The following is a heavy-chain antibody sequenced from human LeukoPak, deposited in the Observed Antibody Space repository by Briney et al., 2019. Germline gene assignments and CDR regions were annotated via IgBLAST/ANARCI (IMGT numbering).Heavy chain of an antibody. V-gene: IGHV1-2*04. D-gene: IGHD6-13*01. CDR1: GYTFTGYY. CDR3: ARDPGISPAAGTLFDY. CDR2: INPNSGGT. Sequence: ASVKVSCKASGYTFTGYYMHWVRQAPGQGLEWMGWINPNSGGTNYAQKFQGWVTMTRDTSTSTAYMELSRLRSDDTAVYYCARDPGISPAAGTLFDYWGQGTLVTVSS. J-gene: IGHJ4*01.